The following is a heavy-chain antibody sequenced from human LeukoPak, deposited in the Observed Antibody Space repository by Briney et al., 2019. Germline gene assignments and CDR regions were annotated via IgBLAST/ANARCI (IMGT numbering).Heavy chain of an antibody. J-gene: IGHJ3*02. D-gene: IGHD3-9*01. CDR1: GGTFSGYA. Sequence: SVKVSCKASGGTFSGYAISWVRQAPGQGLEWMGGIIPIFGTANYAQKFQGRVTITADESTSTAYMELSSLRSEDTAVYYCARCSGILTGAFDIWGQGTMVTVSS. V-gene: IGHV1-69*01. CDR2: IIPIFGTA. CDR3: ARCSGILTGAFDI.